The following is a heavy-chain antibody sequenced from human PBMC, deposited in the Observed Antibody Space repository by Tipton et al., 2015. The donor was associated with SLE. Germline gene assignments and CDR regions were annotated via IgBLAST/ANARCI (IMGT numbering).Heavy chain of an antibody. CDR2: ISTSGST. D-gene: IGHD2/OR15-2a*01. Sequence: TLSLTCSVSGGSFSSGFYYWNWIRKPAGKELEWIGRISTSGSTNYNPSLKSRVTISVDTSKNQFSLKLNSVTAADTAVYYCVRGPFPFDTWGQGALVTVSS. CDR1: GGSFSSGFYY. CDR3: VRGPFPFDT. J-gene: IGHJ4*02. V-gene: IGHV4-61*02.